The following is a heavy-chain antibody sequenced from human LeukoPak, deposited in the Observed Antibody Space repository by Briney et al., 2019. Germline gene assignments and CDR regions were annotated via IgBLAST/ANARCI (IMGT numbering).Heavy chain of an antibody. CDR3: ARTTEDCSSTSCYQYWFDP. V-gene: IGHV4-61*02. J-gene: IGHJ5*02. D-gene: IGHD2-2*01. CDR1: GGSISSGSYY. Sequence: SETLSLTCTVSGGSISSGSYYWSWIRQPAGKGLEWIGRIYTSGSTNYNPSLKSRVTISVDTSKNQFSLKLNSVPAADTAVYYCARTTEDCSSTSCYQYWFDPWGQGTLVTVSS. CDR2: IYTSGST.